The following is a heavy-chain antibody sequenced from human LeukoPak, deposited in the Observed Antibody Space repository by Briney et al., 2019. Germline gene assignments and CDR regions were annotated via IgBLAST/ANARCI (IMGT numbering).Heavy chain of an antibody. Sequence: PSETLSLTCAVYGGSFSGYYWSWIRQPPGKGLEWIGEINHSGSTNYNPSLKSRVTISVDTSKNQFSLKLSSVTAADTAVYYCARVVAAGIGDHFDYWGQGTLVTVSS. CDR2: INHSGST. D-gene: IGHD6-13*01. CDR1: GGSFSGYY. V-gene: IGHV4-34*01. CDR3: ARVVAAGIGDHFDY. J-gene: IGHJ4*02.